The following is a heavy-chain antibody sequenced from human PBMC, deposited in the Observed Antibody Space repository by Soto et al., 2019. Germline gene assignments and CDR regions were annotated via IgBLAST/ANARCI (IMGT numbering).Heavy chain of an antibody. D-gene: IGHD2-15*01. CDR3: AIYCSGGSCYSDAFDI. V-gene: IGHV3-23*01. CDR2: ISGSGGST. J-gene: IGHJ3*02. CDR1: GFTFSSYA. Sequence: GGSLRLSCAASGFTFSSYAMSWVRQAPGKGLEWVSAISGSGGSTYYADSVKGRFTISRDNSKNTLYLQMNSLRAEDTAVYYCAIYCSGGSCYSDAFDIWGQGTMVTVSS.